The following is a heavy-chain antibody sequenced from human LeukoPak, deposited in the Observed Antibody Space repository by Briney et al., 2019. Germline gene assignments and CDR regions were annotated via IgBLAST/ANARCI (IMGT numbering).Heavy chain of an antibody. Sequence: GRSLRLSCAASGFTFRSYGMHWVRQAPGEGLEWVAVIWYDGSNKNYADSVKGRFTISRDNSKNTLYLQMNSLRAEDTAVYYCARIAVAAFDYWGQGTLVTVCS. J-gene: IGHJ4*02. D-gene: IGHD6-19*01. CDR3: ARIAVAAFDY. CDR2: IWYDGSNK. CDR1: GFTFRSYG. V-gene: IGHV3-33*01.